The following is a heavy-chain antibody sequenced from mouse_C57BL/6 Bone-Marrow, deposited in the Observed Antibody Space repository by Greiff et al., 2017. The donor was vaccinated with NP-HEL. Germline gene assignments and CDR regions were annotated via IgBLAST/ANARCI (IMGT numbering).Heavy chain of an antibody. V-gene: IGHV3-6*01. CDR1: GYSITSGYY. D-gene: IGHD1-1*01. CDR2: ISYDGSN. J-gene: IGHJ1*03. Sequence: EVQLQESGPGLVKPSQSLSLTCSVTGYSITSGYYWNWIRQFPGNKLEWMGYISYDGSNNYNPSLKNRISITRDTSKNQFFLKLNSVTTEDTATYYCARIYYYGSSSLDVWGTGTTVTVSS. CDR3: ARIYYYGSSSLDV.